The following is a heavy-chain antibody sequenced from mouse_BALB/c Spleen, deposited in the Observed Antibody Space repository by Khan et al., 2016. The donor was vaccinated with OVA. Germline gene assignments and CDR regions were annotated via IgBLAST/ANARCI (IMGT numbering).Heavy chain of an antibody. CDR3: ARRWDDYVAY. V-gene: IGHV1-80*01. Sequence: QIQLVQSGAELVRPGSSVKISCKASGYVFSSYWMHWVKQRPGQGLEWIGQIYPGDGDTNYNGKFKGKATLTADKSSSTAYMQLSRLTSEDSAVLGCARRWDDYVAYWGQGTLVTVSA. D-gene: IGHD1-1*01. CDR2: IYPGDGDT. CDR1: GYVFSSYW. J-gene: IGHJ3*01.